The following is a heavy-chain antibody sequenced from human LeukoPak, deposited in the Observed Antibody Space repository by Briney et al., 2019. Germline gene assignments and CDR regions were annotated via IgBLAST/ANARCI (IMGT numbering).Heavy chain of an antibody. V-gene: IGHV4-30-2*01. Sequence: SQTLSLTCVVSGDSISSGAYSWSWIRQPLGKGLEWIGYIFRTGSTFYNPSLKSRVTISVDNSKNQFSLRLTSVTAADTAVYYCAREFWFANAPGSWLDPWGQGTLVTVSS. J-gene: IGHJ5*02. D-gene: IGHD3-10*01. CDR1: GDSISSGAYS. CDR2: IFRTGST. CDR3: AREFWFANAPGSWLDP.